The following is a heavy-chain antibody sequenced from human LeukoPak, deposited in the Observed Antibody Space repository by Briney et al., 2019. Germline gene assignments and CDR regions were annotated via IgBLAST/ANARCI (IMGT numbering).Heavy chain of an antibody. Sequence: GGSLRLYCAASGFTFSSYWMSWVRQAPGKGLEWVANIKQDGSEKYYVDSVKGRFTISRDNAKNSLYLQMNSLRAEDTAVYYCARVDPGDYFDYWGQGTLVTVSS. J-gene: IGHJ4*02. D-gene: IGHD4-17*01. CDR2: IKQDGSEK. V-gene: IGHV3-7*03. CDR3: ARVDPGDYFDY. CDR1: GFTFSSYW.